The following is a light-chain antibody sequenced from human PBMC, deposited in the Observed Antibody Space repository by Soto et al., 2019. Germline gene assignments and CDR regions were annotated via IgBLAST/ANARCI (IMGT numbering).Light chain of an antibody. V-gene: IGKV3-11*01. CDR1: RSVSSY. CDR2: DAS. CDR3: QQYNTSPRT. J-gene: IGKJ1*01. Sequence: EIVLTQSPATLSLSPGERATLSCRASRSVSSYLAWYQQKPGQAPRLLIYDASNRATGIPDRFSGSGSGTDFTLTISRLEPEDFAVYYCQQYNTSPRTFGQGTKVDIK.